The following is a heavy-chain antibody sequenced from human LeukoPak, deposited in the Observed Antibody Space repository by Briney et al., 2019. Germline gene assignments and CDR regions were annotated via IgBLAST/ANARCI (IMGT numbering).Heavy chain of an antibody. Sequence: SVKVSCKASGGTFSSYAISWVRQAPAQELEWMGGIIPIFGTANYAQKFQGRVTITADESTSTAYMELSSLRSEDTAVYYCARGIRITMRPEGFDPWGQGTLVTVSS. V-gene: IGHV1-69*13. CDR3: ARGIRITMRPEGFDP. CDR2: IIPIFGTA. CDR1: GGTFSSYA. D-gene: IGHD3-22*01. J-gene: IGHJ5*02.